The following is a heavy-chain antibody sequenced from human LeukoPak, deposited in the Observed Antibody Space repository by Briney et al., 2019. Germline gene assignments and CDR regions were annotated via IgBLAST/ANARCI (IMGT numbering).Heavy chain of an antibody. Sequence: PSQTLSLTCAVSGVSISSGGYSWSWIRQPPGKGLEWIGYIYHSGSTYYNPSLKSRVTISVDRSKNQFSLKLSSVTAADTAVYYCARSQAPYCSSTSCTAAGPFDYWGQGTLVTVSS. D-gene: IGHD2-2*01. CDR3: ARSQAPYCSSTSCTAAGPFDY. V-gene: IGHV4-30-2*01. J-gene: IGHJ4*02. CDR1: GVSISSGGYS. CDR2: IYHSGST.